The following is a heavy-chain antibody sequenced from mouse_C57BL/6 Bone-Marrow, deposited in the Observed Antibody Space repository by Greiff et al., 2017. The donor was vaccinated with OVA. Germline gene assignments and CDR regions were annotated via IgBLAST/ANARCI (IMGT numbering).Heavy chain of an antibody. V-gene: IGHV1-63*01. CDR2: IYPGGGYT. CDR3: ARESIRHYDY. J-gene: IGHJ2*01. Sequence: QVQLKQSGAELVRPGTSVKMSCKASGYTFTNYWIGWAKQRPGHGLEWIGDIYPGGGYTNYNEKFKGKATLTAEKSSSTAYMQFSSLTSEDSAIYYCARESIRHYDYWGQGTTLTVSS. CDR1: GYTFTNYW. D-gene: IGHD2-10*02.